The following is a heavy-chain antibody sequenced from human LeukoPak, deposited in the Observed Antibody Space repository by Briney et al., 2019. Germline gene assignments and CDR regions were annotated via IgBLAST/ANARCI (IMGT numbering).Heavy chain of an antibody. CDR1: GFTFSNYA. V-gene: IGHV3-23*01. D-gene: IGHD5-24*01. CDR2: ISGSGSST. Sequence: GGSLRLSCAAPGFTFSNYAMSWVRQAPGKGREWGAFISGSGSSTYYADSVKGRFTISRDNSKNTLYLQMNSLRAEDTAIYYCAKADRWLQTPFDYWGQGTLVTVSS. CDR3: AKADRWLQTPFDY. J-gene: IGHJ4*02.